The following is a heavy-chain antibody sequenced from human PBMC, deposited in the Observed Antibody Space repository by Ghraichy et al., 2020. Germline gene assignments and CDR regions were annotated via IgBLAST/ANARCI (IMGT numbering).Heavy chain of an antibody. CDR3: AREYNWNHVPAKTFDY. J-gene: IGHJ4*02. CDR2: INPSDSST. D-gene: IGHD1-20*01. CDR1: GDTFASHY. Sequence: ASVKVSCKASGDTFASHYIHWVRQAPGQGLEWMGLINPSDSSTDYAQILRGRVTVTRDTSTSTVYMELNSLRSEDTAVYYCAREYNWNHVPAKTFDYWGQGTLVTVSS. V-gene: IGHV1-46*04.